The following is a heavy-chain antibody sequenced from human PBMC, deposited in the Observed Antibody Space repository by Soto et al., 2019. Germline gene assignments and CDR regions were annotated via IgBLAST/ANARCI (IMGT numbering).Heavy chain of an antibody. Sequence: SETLSLTCTVSGGSISSYYWSWIRQPPGKGLEWIGYIYYSGSTNYNPSLKSRVTISVGTSKNQFSLKLSSVTAADTAVYYCARGGAYYDILTGYYDYYYYGMDVWGQGTTVTVSS. J-gene: IGHJ6*02. D-gene: IGHD3-9*01. CDR2: IYYSGST. CDR3: ARGGAYYDILTGYYDYYYYGMDV. V-gene: IGHV4-59*01. CDR1: GGSISSYY.